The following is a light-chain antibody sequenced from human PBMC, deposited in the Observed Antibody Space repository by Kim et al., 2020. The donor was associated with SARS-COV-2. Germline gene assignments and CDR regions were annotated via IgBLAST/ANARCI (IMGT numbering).Light chain of an antibody. Sequence: ASVGDRVAITCQASRHINNYLNWFRQRPGKAPERLIYDASNLKTGVPSKFSGRASGTDFTFSISGLQPEDVATYYCQQYAFLPLTFGGGTKVDIK. CDR2: DAS. J-gene: IGKJ4*01. CDR1: RHINNY. CDR3: QQYAFLPLT. V-gene: IGKV1-33*01.